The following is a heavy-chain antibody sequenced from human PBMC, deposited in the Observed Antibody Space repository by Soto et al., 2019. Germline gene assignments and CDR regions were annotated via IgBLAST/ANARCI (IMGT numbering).Heavy chain of an antibody. CDR1: GGSISSSSYY. CDR3: ARSSNRGIDY. J-gene: IGHJ4*02. Sequence: SETLSLTCTVSGGSISSSSYYWGWIRQPPGKGLEWIGSIYYSGSTYYNPSLKSRVTISVDTSKNQFSLKLSSVTAADTAVYYCARSSNRGIDYWGQGTLVTVSS. CDR2: IYYSGST. D-gene: IGHD7-27*01. V-gene: IGHV4-39*01.